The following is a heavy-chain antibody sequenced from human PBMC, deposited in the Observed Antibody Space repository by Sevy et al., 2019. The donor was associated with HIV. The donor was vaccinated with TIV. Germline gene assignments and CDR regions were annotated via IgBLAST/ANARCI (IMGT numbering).Heavy chain of an antibody. CDR2: IGTAAGVT. D-gene: IGHD2-21*01. J-gene: IGHJ4*02. V-gene: IGHV3-48*02. CDR3: ARCPGHYSIDY. CDR1: GFTFNTYS. Sequence: GGSLRLSCAASGFTFNTYSLIWVRQTPGKGLEWLSFIGTAAGVTYYADSVKGRFTISRDYAKNSLYLQMNSLRDEDTAVYYCARCPGHYSIDYWGQGTLVTVSS.